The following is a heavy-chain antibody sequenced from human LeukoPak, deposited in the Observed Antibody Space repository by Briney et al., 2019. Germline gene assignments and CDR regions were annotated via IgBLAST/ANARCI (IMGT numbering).Heavy chain of an antibody. J-gene: IGHJ4*02. CDR2: ISSSSSYI. Sequence: PGGSLRLSCAASGFTFSSYSMNWVRQAPGKGLEWVSSISSSSSYIYYADSVKGQFTISRDNSKNTLYLQMNSLRTEDTAVYYCAKDGPLYSSGWYVDYWGQGALVTVSS. CDR1: GFTFSSYS. V-gene: IGHV3-21*01. D-gene: IGHD6-19*01. CDR3: AKDGPLYSSGWYVDY.